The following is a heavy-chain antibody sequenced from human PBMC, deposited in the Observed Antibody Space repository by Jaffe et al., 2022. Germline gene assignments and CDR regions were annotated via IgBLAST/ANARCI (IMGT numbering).Heavy chain of an antibody. J-gene: IGHJ5*02. CDR2: IYHSGST. CDR1: GGSISSSNW. V-gene: IGHV4-4*02. Sequence: QVQLQESGPGLVKPSGTLSLTCAVSGGSISSSNWWSWVRQPPGKGLEWIGEIYHSGSTNYNPSLKSRVTISVDKSKNQFSLKLSSVTAADTAVYYCARDPLVVPAANFVPGRIGGFDPWGQGTLVTVSS. CDR3: ARDPLVVPAANFVPGRIGGFDP. D-gene: IGHD2-2*01.